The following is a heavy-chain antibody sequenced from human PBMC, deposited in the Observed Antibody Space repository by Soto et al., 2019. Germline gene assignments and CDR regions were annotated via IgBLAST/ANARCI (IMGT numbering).Heavy chain of an antibody. J-gene: IGHJ4*02. CDR1: GGSFSGYS. CDR2: INNSGST. D-gene: IGHD2-8*02. V-gene: IGHV4-34*01. CDR3: ARDKITGLFDY. Sequence: QVQLQQWGAGLLKPSETLSLTCAVYGGSFSGYSWTWIRQPPGTGLEWNGEINNSGSTNYNPSLKSRVAISVDTSKNQFSLTLTSVTAADTAVYYCARDKITGLFDYWGQGTLVTVSS.